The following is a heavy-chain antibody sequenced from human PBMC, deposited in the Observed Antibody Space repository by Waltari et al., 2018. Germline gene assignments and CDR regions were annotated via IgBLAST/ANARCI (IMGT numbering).Heavy chain of an antibody. CDR2: ISYKERNI. Sequence: QVQLVESGGGVVQPGRSLRLSCAPSEFTFSSYAMHWVRQAPGKGLEWVAVISYKERNIYDVDSGKGRFTISRDNSKKTLYLQMNSLRPEDTAMYYCVRDFCDRTKCHGMDVWGQGTTVTVSS. CDR1: EFTFSSYA. V-gene: IGHV3-30*04. J-gene: IGHJ6*02. D-gene: IGHD3-22*01. CDR3: VRDFCDRTKCHGMDV.